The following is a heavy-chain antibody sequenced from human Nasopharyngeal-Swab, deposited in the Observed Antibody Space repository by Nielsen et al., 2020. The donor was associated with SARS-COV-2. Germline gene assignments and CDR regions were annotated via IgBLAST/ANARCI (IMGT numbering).Heavy chain of an antibody. CDR2: TSIRGTT. CDR1: DDSLRRGGFY. CDR3: ARGRPGTYYTYYYGLDV. J-gene: IGHJ6*02. D-gene: IGHD1-26*01. V-gene: IGHV4-61*02. Sequence: SETLSLTCSVSDDSLRRGGFYWTWIRQPAGRGLEVIGRTSIRGTTNYSPPFKNRVTMSLDTSKKQFFLRPASVSAADTAIYYCARGRPGTYYTYYYGLDVWGQGTTVTVSS.